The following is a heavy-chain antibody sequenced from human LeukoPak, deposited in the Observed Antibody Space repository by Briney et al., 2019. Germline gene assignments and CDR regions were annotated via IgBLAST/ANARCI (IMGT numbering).Heavy chain of an antibody. V-gene: IGHV3-9*01. Sequence: PGGSLRLSCAASGFTFDDYAMHWVRQAPGKGLEWVSGISWNSGSIGYADSVKGRFTISRDNAENSLYLQMNSLRAEDTALYYCAKARSSGWPGWYFDLWGRGTLVTVSS. J-gene: IGHJ2*01. CDR1: GFTFDDYA. D-gene: IGHD6-19*01. CDR3: AKARSSGWPGWYFDL. CDR2: ISWNSGSI.